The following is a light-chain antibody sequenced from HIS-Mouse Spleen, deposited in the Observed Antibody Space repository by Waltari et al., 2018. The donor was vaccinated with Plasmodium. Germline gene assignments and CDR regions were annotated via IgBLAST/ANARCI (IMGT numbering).Light chain of an antibody. CDR3: SSYAGSSV. CDR1: SSDVGGYNY. J-gene: IGLJ1*01. Sequence: QSALTQPPSASGSPGQSVTIPCTGPSSDVGGYNYVSWYQQHPGKAPKLMIYEVSKRPSGVPDRFSGSKSGNTASLTVSGLQAEDEADYYCSSYAGSSVFGTGTKVTVL. CDR2: EVS. V-gene: IGLV2-8*01.